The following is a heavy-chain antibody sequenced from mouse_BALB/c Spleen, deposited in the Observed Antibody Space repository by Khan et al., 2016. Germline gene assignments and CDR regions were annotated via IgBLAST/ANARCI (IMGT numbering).Heavy chain of an antibody. CDR3: AREGRNYYYAMDY. V-gene: IGHV1S137*01. CDR1: GYTFTDYA. CDR2: ISTYYGDT. J-gene: IGHJ4*01. D-gene: IGHD2-1*01. Sequence: VQLQESGAELVRPGVSVKISCKGSGYTFTDYAMHWVKQSHAKSLEWIGVISTYYGDTSYNQKFEGKATMTVDKSSSTAYMELARLTAEDSAIYYYAREGRNYYYAMDYWGQGTSVTVSS.